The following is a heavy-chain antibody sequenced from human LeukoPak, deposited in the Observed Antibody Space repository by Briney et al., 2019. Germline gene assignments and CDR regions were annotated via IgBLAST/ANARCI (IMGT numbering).Heavy chain of an antibody. J-gene: IGHJ6*03. CDR1: GLTVSSNY. V-gene: IGHV3-23*01. CDR3: AKEALRYFDWLNYMDV. Sequence: GGSLRLSCAASGLTVSSNYMSWVRQAPGKGLEWVSAISGSGGSTYYADSVKGRFTISRDNSKNTLYLQMNSLRAEDTAVYYCAKEALRYFDWLNYMDVWGKGTTVTVSS. CDR2: ISGSGGST. D-gene: IGHD3-9*01.